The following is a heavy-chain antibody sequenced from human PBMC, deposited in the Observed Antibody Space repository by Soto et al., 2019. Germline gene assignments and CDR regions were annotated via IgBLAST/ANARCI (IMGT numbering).Heavy chain of an antibody. J-gene: IGHJ3*02. V-gene: IGHV3-33*01. Sequence: QVQLVESGGGVVQPGRSLRLSCAASGFTFSSYGMHWVRQAPGKGLEWVAVIWYDGSNKYYADSVKGRFTISRDNSKNTRYLQMNSLRAEDTAVYYCARAGYSYGRWDAFDIWGQGTMVTVSS. CDR3: ARAGYSYGRWDAFDI. D-gene: IGHD5-18*01. CDR2: IWYDGSNK. CDR1: GFTFSSYG.